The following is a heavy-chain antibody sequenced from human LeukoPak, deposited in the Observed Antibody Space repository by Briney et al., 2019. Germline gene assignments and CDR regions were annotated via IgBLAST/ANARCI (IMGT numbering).Heavy chain of an antibody. CDR2: IYYSGST. J-gene: IGHJ4*02. CDR3: AEDPGGGATTFDY. Sequence: SETLSLTCTVSGGSISSYYWSWIRQPPGKGLEWIGYIYYSGSTNYNPSLKSRVTISVDTSKNQFSMKLSAVTAADTGVDYCAEDPGGGATTFDYWGQGTLVTVSS. D-gene: IGHD1-26*01. CDR1: GGSISSYY. V-gene: IGHV4-59*01.